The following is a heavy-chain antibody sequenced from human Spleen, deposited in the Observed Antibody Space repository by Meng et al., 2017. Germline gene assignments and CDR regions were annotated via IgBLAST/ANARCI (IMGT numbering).Heavy chain of an antibody. V-gene: IGHV1-8*03. CDR2: MNPNSGNT. J-gene: IGHJ6*01. CDR3: ARDMVRGVITRMYV. CDR1: GYTFTSYG. D-gene: IGHD3-10*01. Sequence: ASVKVSCKASGYTFTSYGISWVRQATGQGLEWMGWMNPNSGNTGYAQKFQGRVTITRNTSISTAYMELSSLRSEDTAVYYCARDMVRGVITRMYVWGQGTTVTVSS.